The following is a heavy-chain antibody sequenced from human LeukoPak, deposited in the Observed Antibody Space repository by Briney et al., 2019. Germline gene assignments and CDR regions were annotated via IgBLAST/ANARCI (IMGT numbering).Heavy chain of an antibody. D-gene: IGHD6-13*01. CDR1: GYTLTELS. J-gene: IGHJ6*02. CDR2: FDPEDGET. V-gene: IGHV1-24*01. Sequence: ASVKVSCKVSGYTLTELSMHWVRQAPGKGLEWMGGFDPEDGETIYAQKFQGRVTMTEDTSTDTAYMELSSLRSEDTAVYYCATMFHDQRRLYSSSWLDVWGQGTTVTVSS. CDR3: ATMFHDQRRLYSSSWLDV.